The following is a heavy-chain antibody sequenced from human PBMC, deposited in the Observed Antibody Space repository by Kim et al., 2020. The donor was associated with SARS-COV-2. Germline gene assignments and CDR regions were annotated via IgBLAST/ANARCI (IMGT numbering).Heavy chain of an antibody. CDR2: INAGNGNT. V-gene: IGHV1-3*01. D-gene: IGHD3-10*01. Sequence: ASVKVSCKASGYTFTSYAMHWVRQAPGQRLEWMGWINAGNGNTNYSQKFQGRVTITRDTSASTAYMELSSLRSEDTAVYYCASELWFGDYISCYNGVDVWGQGTTVTVPS. CDR1: GYTFTSYA. CDR3: ASELWFGDYISCYNGVDV. J-gene: IGHJ6*02.